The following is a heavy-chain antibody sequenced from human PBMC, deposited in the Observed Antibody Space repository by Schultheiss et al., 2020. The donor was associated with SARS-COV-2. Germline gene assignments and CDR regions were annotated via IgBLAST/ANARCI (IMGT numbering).Heavy chain of an antibody. D-gene: IGHD5-24*01. V-gene: IGHV1-69*06. CDR2: IIPIFGST. J-gene: IGHJ4*02. CDR3: ARGVEEMAIPDY. CDR1: GGTFSSYA. Sequence: SVKVSCKASGGTFSSYAVSWVRQAPGQGLEWMGGIIPIFGSTNYAQKFQGRVTITADKSTSTAYMELSSLRFEDTAVYYCARGVEEMAIPDYWGQGTLVTVSS.